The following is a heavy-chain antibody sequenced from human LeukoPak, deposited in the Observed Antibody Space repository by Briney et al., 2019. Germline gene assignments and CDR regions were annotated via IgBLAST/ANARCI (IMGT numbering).Heavy chain of an antibody. CDR3: ARGGSGSYCLDY. Sequence: ASVKVSCKASGYIFTRYHIHWVRQAPGQGLEWMGIINPSGGSTTYAQKFQGRVTMTRDTSISTAYMELSRLRSDDTAVYYCARGGSGSYCLDYWGQGTLVTVSS. J-gene: IGHJ4*02. CDR1: GYIFTRYH. D-gene: IGHD3-10*01. V-gene: IGHV1-46*01. CDR2: INPSGGST.